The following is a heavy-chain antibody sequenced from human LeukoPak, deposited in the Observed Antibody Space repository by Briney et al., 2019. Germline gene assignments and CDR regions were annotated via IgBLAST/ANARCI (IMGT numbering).Heavy chain of an antibody. J-gene: IGHJ4*02. CDR3: ARGGGYCSGGRCYEY. Sequence: GGSLRLSCAASGFTFSSYSMNWVRQAPGKGLEWVSSISSSSSYIYYADSVKGRFTIARDNAKNSLYLQMNSLRAEDTAVYYCARGGGYCSGGRCYEYWGQGTLVTVSS. CDR2: ISSSSSYI. D-gene: IGHD2-15*01. V-gene: IGHV3-21*01. CDR1: GFTFSSYS.